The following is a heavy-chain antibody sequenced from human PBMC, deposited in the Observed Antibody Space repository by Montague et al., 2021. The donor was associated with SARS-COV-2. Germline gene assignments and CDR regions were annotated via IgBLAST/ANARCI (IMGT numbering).Heavy chain of an antibody. D-gene: IGHD3-3*01. CDR1: GCSISSSSNY. CDR2: IYYSGST. V-gene: IGHV4-39*01. J-gene: IGHJ4*02. Sequence: SETLSLTCTVSGCSISSSSNYWGWIRQPPGKGLEWIGNIYYSGSTYYNPSLKSRVTISVDTSKNQFSLNLSSVTAADTAVYYCARLNFHITIFGVVSSRVFDYWGQGTLVTVSS. CDR3: ARLNFHITIFGVVSSRVFDY.